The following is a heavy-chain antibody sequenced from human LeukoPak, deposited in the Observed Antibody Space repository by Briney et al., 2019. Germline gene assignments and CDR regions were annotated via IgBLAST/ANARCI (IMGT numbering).Heavy chain of an antibody. J-gene: IGHJ3*02. Sequence: GASVKVSCKASGGTFISYAISWVRQAPGQGLEWMGRIIPIFGTANYAKKFQGRVTITTDESTSTAYMELSSLRSEDTAVYYCARAIRELLPPSDAFDIWGQGTMVTVSS. CDR2: IIPIFGTA. D-gene: IGHD1-26*01. CDR1: GGTFISYA. CDR3: ARAIRELLPPSDAFDI. V-gene: IGHV1-69*05.